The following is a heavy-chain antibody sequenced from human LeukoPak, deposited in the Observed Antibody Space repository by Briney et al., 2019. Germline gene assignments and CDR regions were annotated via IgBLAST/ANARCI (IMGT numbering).Heavy chain of an antibody. J-gene: IGHJ4*02. CDR1: GFTFSSYS. CDR3: ARSTVTTGLVDY. D-gene: IGHD4-17*01. Sequence: GGSLRLSCAASGFTFSSYSMNWVRQAPGKGLEWVSSISSSSYIYYADSVKGRFTISRDNAKNSLYLQMNSLRAGDTAVHYCARSTVTTGLVDYWGQGTLVTVSS. V-gene: IGHV3-21*01. CDR2: ISSSSYI.